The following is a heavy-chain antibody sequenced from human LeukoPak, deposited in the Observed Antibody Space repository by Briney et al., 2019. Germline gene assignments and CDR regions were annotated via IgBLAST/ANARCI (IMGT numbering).Heavy chain of an antibody. J-gene: IGHJ4*02. Sequence: GGSLRLSCAASGFTFSSYWMSWVRQAPGKGLEWVANVKQDGSEKYYVDSVKGRFTISRDNAKNSLYLQMNSLSAEDTAVYYCARIFSSSWYIDYWGQGTLVTVSS. CDR1: GFTFSSYW. V-gene: IGHV3-7*01. CDR3: ARIFSSSWYIDY. D-gene: IGHD6-13*01. CDR2: VKQDGSEK.